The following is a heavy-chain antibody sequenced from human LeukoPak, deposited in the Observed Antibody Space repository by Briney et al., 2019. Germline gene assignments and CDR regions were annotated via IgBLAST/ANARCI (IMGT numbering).Heavy chain of an antibody. V-gene: IGHV3-23*01. CDR3: AKEQAPRLPFDH. CDR2: IGGSDGTT. D-gene: IGHD2-21*01. CDR1: GFTFSSYA. Sequence: PGGSLRLSCSASGFTFSSYAMHWVRQAPGKGLEWVSAIGGSDGTTFYADSVKGRFTISRDTSKNTLYLQMNSLRAEDTAVYYCAKEQAPRLPFDHWGQGTLVTVSS. J-gene: IGHJ4*02.